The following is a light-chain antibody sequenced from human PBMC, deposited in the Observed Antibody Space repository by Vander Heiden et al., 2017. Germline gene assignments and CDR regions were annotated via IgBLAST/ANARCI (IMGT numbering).Light chain of an antibody. V-gene: IGLV3-1*01. CDR2: QDS. CDR1: KLGDKY. Sequence: SYALTQPPSVSVSPRQTASIPCSGDKLGDKYACWYQQKPGQSPVLVIYQDSKRPSGIPERFSGSNSGNTATLTISGTQAMDEADYYCQAWDSSTVVFGGGTKLPVL. J-gene: IGLJ2*01. CDR3: QAWDSSTVV.